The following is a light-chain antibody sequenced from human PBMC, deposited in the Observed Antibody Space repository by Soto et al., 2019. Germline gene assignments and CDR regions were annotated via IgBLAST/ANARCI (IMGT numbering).Light chain of an antibody. J-gene: IGKJ1*01. CDR3: QQYGNSDT. Sequence: EIVLTQSPGTLSLSPGERATLSCRASQSVSNNYLAWYQQKPGQAPRLLIYGASNRATGIPDRFSGSGAGKDFPLTISRQEPEDFALYYCQQYGNSDTFGQGTKVEIK. CDR2: GAS. CDR1: QSVSNNY. V-gene: IGKV3-20*01.